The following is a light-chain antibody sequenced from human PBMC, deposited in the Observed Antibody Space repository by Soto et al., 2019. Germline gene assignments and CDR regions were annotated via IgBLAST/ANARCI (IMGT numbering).Light chain of an antibody. CDR2: DIH. Sequence: QSVLTQPPSVSAAPGQKVTISCSGSSSNIGNNYVSWYQQLPGTAPKVLIYDIHKRPSGIPDRFSGSKSGTSATLGITGLQTGDEADYYCGTWDSSLSAYVFGTGTKLTVL. CDR1: SSNIGNNY. CDR3: GTWDSSLSAYV. V-gene: IGLV1-51*01. J-gene: IGLJ1*01.